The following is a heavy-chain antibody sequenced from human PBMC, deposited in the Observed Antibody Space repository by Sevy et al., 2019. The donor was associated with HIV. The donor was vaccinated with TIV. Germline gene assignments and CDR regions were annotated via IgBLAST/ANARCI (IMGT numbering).Heavy chain of an antibody. V-gene: IGHV4-61*02. CDR3: ARVDGISAFDI. Sequence: SETLSLTCTVSGGSISSGNYYWSWIRQPAGKGLEWIGRIFTSGSTNYNPSLKSRVTISGDTSKNQFSLKLSSVTAADTAVYYCARVDGISAFDIWGQGTMVTVSS. D-gene: IGHD2-21*01. CDR2: IFTSGST. J-gene: IGHJ3*02. CDR1: GGSISSGNYY.